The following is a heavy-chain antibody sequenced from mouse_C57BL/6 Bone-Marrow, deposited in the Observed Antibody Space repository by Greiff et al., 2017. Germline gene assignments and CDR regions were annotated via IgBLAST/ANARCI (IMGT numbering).Heavy chain of an antibody. J-gene: IGHJ3*01. CDR1: GYSITSGYY. CDR3: ARGYYLAAY. D-gene: IGHD5-5*01. V-gene: IGHV3-6*01. Sequence: DVHLVESGPGLVKPSQSLSLTCSVTGYSITSGYYWNWIRQFPGNKLEWMGYISYDGSNNYNPSLKNRISITRDTSKNQFFLKLNSVTTEDTATYYCARGYYLAAYWGQGTLVTVSA. CDR2: ISYDGSN.